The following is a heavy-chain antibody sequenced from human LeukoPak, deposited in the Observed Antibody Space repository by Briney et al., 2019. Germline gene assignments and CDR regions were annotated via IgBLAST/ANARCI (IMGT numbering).Heavy chain of an antibody. V-gene: IGHV1-2*02. CDR3: ARIWFGEFPAYYYYGMDV. CDR2: INPNSGGT. Sequence: ASVKVSCKASGYTFTGYYMHWVRQAPGQGLEWMGWINPNSGGTNYAQKFQGRVTMTRDTSISTAYMELSRLSSDDTAVYYCARIWFGEFPAYYYYGMDVWGQGTTVTVSS. CDR1: GYTFTGYY. D-gene: IGHD3-10*01. J-gene: IGHJ6*02.